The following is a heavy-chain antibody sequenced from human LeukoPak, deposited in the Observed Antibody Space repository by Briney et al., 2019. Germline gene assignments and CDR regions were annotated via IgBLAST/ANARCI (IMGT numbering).Heavy chain of an antibody. D-gene: IGHD3-10*01. CDR1: GFTFSSYG. CDR3: ARVLTMRLHDAFDI. J-gene: IGHJ3*02. Sequence: GGSLRLSCAASGFTFSSYGMSWVRQAPGKGLEWVSVISGSGGSTYYADSVKGRFTISRDNSKNTLFLQMNSLRAEDTAVYYCARVLTMRLHDAFDIWGQGTMVTVSS. V-gene: IGHV3-23*01. CDR2: ISGSGGST.